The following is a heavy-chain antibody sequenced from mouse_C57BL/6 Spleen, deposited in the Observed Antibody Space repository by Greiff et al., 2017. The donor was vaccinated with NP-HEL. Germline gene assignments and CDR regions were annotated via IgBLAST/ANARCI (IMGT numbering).Heavy chain of an antibody. CDR1: GFTFSNYW. V-gene: IGHV6-3*01. Sequence: EVKLVESGGGLVQPGGSMKLSCVASGFTFSNYWMNWVRQSPEKGLEWVAQIRLKSDNYATHYAESVKGRFTISRDNSKSSVYLQMNNLRAEDTGIYYCTEDGYYDYFDYWGQGTTLTVSS. CDR2: IRLKSDNYAT. J-gene: IGHJ2*01. CDR3: TEDGYYDYFDY. D-gene: IGHD2-3*01.